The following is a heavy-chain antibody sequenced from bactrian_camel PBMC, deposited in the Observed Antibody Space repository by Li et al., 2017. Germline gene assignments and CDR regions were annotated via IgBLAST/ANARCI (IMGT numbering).Heavy chain of an antibody. D-gene: IGHD4*01. Sequence: VQLVESGGGLVQPGGSLRLSCAASGGTGSRYCMAWFRQAPDKEREGVASIDSGGSTKYADSVKGRFTISRDNAKNTVYLQMNSLKSEDTALYYCAADSAVYNFGGWGQGTQVTVS. V-gene: IGHV3S53*01. CDR2: IDSGGST. CDR3: AADSAVYNFGG. CDR1: GGTGSRYC. J-gene: IGHJ6*01.